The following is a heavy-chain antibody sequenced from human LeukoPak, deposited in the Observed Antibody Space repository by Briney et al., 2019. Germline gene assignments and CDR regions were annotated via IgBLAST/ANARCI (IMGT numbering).Heavy chain of an antibody. CDR1: GFTFNNYA. J-gene: IGHJ4*02. CDR2: ISGSGGGT. Sequence: GGSLRLSCAASGFTFNNYAMTWVRQAPGKGLEWVSAISGSGGGTYNADSVKGRFTISRDNSKNTLYLQMNSLRAEDAAVYYCAREHCGGDCYRYVFDYWGQGTLVTVSS. V-gene: IGHV3-23*01. CDR3: AREHCGGDCYRYVFDY. D-gene: IGHD2-21*02.